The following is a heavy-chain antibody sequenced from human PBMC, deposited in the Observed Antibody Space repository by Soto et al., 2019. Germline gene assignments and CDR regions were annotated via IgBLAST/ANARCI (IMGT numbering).Heavy chain of an antibody. CDR2: ISGSGGST. CDR1: GFTFSSYA. J-gene: IGHJ6*03. D-gene: IGHD3-9*01. CDR3: AKEVLRYFDWLSGYMDV. V-gene: IGHV3-23*01. Sequence: GGSLRLSCAASGFTFSSYAMSWVRQAPGKGLEWVSAISGSGGSTYYADSVKGRFTISRDNSKNTLYLQMNSLRAEDTAVYYCAKEVLRYFDWLSGYMDVWGKGTTVTVSS.